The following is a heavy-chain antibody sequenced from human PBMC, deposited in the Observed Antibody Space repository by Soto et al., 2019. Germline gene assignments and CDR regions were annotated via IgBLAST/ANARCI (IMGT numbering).Heavy chain of an antibody. CDR1: GGSISSGGYY. CDR2: IYYSGST. CDR3: ARVGYYDSSGYLDY. V-gene: IGHV4-31*03. Sequence: KTSETLSLTCTVSGGSISSGGYYWSWIRQHPGKGLEWIGYIYYSGSTYYNPSLKSRVTISVDTSKNQFSLKLSSVTAADTAVYYCARVGYYDSSGYLDYWGQGTLLTVSS. J-gene: IGHJ4*02. D-gene: IGHD3-22*01.